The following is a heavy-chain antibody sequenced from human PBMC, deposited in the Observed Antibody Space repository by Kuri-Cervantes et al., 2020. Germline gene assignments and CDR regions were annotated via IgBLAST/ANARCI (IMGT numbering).Heavy chain of an antibody. CDR3: ARVLYYYDSSGRVEINFDY. CDR2: ISGSGDDT. CDR1: GFTFNSYA. V-gene: IGHV3-23*01. D-gene: IGHD3-22*01. Sequence: GESLKISCAASGFTFNSYALSWVRQAPGKGLEWVSAISGSGDDTYYADSVRGRFTFSRDNSKNSLYLQMNSLRAEDTAVYYCARVLYYYDSSGRVEINFDYWGQGTLVTVSS. J-gene: IGHJ4*02.